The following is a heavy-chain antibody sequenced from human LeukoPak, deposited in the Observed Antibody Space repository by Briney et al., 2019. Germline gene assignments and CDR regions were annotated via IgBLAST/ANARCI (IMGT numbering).Heavy chain of an antibody. D-gene: IGHD1-26*01. Sequence: RASVKVSCKASGYTFTGYYMHWVRQAPGQGLEWMGWINPNSGGTNYAQKFQGRVTMTRDTSISTAYMELSRLRSDDTAVYYCARDKVGATGAFDIWGQGTMVTVSS. V-gene: IGHV1-2*02. J-gene: IGHJ3*02. CDR2: INPNSGGT. CDR3: ARDKVGATGAFDI. CDR1: GYTFTGYY.